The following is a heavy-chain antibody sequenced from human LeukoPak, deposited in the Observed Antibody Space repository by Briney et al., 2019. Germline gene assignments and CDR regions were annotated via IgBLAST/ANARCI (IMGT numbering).Heavy chain of an antibody. Sequence: ASVTVSCKFSGFLFTCQFMDWVRQAAGQGRDGMGWVNPKSGGTNDEPKFRGSVTTTVDPSTTTIYMALRSLRSEDTTLYSCVTADDTLAYGLGYYMDVWGEGTPVTVTS. J-gene: IGHJ6*03. CDR2: VNPKSGGT. D-gene: IGHD3-16*01. CDR1: GFLFTCQF. CDR3: VTADDTLAYGLGYYMDV. V-gene: IGHV1-2*02.